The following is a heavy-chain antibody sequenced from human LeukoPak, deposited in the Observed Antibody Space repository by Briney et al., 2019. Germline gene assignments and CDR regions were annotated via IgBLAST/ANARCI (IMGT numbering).Heavy chain of an antibody. Sequence: TSETLSLTCAVYGGSFSGYYWSWIRQPPGKGLEWIGEINHSGSTNYNPSLKSRVTISVDTSKNQSSLKLSSVTAADTAVYYCARGLVGYYYGSGSPYYYYGMDVWGQGTTVTVSS. V-gene: IGHV4-34*01. CDR1: GGSFSGYY. CDR2: INHSGST. CDR3: ARGLVGYYYGSGSPYYYYGMDV. J-gene: IGHJ6*02. D-gene: IGHD3-10*01.